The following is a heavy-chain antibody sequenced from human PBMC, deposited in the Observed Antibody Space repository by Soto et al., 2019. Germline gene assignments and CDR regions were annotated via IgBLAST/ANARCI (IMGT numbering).Heavy chain of an antibody. J-gene: IGHJ6*02. CDR3: ARDRSPSDWGYYYYGMDV. CDR1: GGSISSGDYY. D-gene: IGHD7-27*01. Sequence: QVQLQESGPGLVKPSQTLSLTCTVSGGSISSGDYYWSWIRQPPGKGLEWIGYIYYSGSTYYNPSLNNRVTISVDTSKNQFSLKLSSLAAADTAVYYCARDRSPSDWGYYYYGMDVWGQGTTVTVSS. CDR2: IYYSGST. V-gene: IGHV4-30-4*01.